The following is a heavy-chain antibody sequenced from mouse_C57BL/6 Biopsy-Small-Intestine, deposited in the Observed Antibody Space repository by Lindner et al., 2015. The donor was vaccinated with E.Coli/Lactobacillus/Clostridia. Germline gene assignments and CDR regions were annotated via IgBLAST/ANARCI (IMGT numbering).Heavy chain of an antibody. CDR2: INPYNGGT. V-gene: IGHV1-19*01. Sequence: VQLQESGPVLVKPGASVKMSCKASGYTFTDYYMNWVKQSHGKSLEWIGVINPYNGGTSYNQKFKGKATLTVDKSPSTAYMELNSLTSEDSAVYYCARKQAMDYWGQGTSVTVSS. CDR3: ARKQAMDY. CDR1: GYTFTDYY. J-gene: IGHJ4*01.